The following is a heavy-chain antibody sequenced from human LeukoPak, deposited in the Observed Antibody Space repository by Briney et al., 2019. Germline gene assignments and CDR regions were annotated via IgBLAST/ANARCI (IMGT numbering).Heavy chain of an antibody. CDR3: ARFKDGYNRFDS. V-gene: IGHV3-23*01. J-gene: IGHJ4*02. CDR1: GFTFTNYV. Sequence: PGGSLRLSCAASGFTFTNYVMNWVRQAPGKGLEWVSGISGSGARTYYADSAKGRFTISRDNSKNTLYLQMNSLRAEDTAVYYCARFKDGYNRFDSWGQGTLVTVSS. CDR2: ISGSGART. D-gene: IGHD5-24*01.